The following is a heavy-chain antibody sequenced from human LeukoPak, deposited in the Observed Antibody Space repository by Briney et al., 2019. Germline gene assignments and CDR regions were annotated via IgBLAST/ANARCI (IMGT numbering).Heavy chain of an antibody. CDR1: GYTFTSYG. D-gene: IGHD3-9*01. Sequence: ASVKVSCKASGYTFTSYGISWVRQAPGQGLEWMVWISAYNGNTNYAQKLQGRVTMTTDTSTSTAYMELRSLRSDDTAVYYCARDLSLSYDILTGYYSRYYYGMDVWGKGTTVTVSS. V-gene: IGHV1-18*04. CDR2: ISAYNGNT. J-gene: IGHJ6*04. CDR3: ARDLSLSYDILTGYYSRYYYGMDV.